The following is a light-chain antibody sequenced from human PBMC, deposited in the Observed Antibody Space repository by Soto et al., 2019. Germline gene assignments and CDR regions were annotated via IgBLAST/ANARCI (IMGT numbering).Light chain of an antibody. CDR3: SSYTNKDTLL. CDR1: SSDVGGYDH. V-gene: IGLV2-14*03. CDR2: DVT. J-gene: IGLJ3*02. Sequence: QSVLTQPASVSGSPGQSITISCTGTSSDVGGYDHVSWYQQHPGKAPKLIIYDVTFRPSGISRRFSGSKSDNTASLAVSGLQPEDEADYYCSSYTNKDTLLFGGGTKVTVL.